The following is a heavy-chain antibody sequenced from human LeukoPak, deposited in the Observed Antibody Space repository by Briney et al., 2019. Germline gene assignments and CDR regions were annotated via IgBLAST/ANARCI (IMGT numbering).Heavy chain of an antibody. CDR1: GFIFSSYS. J-gene: IGHJ6*03. Sequence: PGGSLRLSCAASGFIFSSYSMNWVRQAPGKGLEWVSSISSSSSYIYYADSVKGRFTISRDNAKNLLYLQMNSLRAEDTAVYYCARKQGLVVAATATDYYYYYMDVWGKGTTVTISS. CDR3: ARKQGLVVAATATDYYYYYMDV. D-gene: IGHD2-15*01. CDR2: ISSSSSYI. V-gene: IGHV3-21*01.